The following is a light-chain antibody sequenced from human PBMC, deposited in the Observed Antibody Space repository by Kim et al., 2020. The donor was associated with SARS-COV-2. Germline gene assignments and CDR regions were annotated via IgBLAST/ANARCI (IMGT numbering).Light chain of an antibody. V-gene: IGKV1-5*03. J-gene: IGKJ1*01. CDR2: KAS. Sequence: ASVGDRVTITCRASQSATSWLAWYQQKPGKAPKLLIYKASTLQSGVPSRFTGSGSGTDFTLTISSLQPDDFATYYCQQYHAYPWTFGQGTKVDIK. CDR1: QSATSW. CDR3: QQYHAYPWT.